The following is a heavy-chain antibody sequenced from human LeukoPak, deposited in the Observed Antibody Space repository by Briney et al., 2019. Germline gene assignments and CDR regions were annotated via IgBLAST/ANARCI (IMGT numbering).Heavy chain of an antibody. D-gene: IGHD1-26*01. CDR3: AIWSYDFDY. V-gene: IGHV3-9*01. CDR1: GFTFDDYA. CDR2: ISWNSGSI. J-gene: IGHJ4*01. Sequence: QSGGSLRLSCAASGFTFDDYAMHWVRHAPGKGLEWVSGISWNSGSIGYADSVKGRFTISRDNAKNSLYLQMNSLRAEDTALYYCAIWSYDFDYWGQGTLVTVSS.